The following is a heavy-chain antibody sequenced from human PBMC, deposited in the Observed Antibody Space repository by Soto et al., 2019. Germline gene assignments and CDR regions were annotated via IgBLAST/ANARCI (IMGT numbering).Heavy chain of an antibody. D-gene: IGHD1-1*01. CDR1: GYTFTSYD. CDR2: MNPNSGNT. CDR3: ARERTGTTSMDV. Sequence: ASVKVSCKASGYTFTSYDINWVRQATGQGLEWMGWMNPNSGNTGYAQKFKGRVTMTRNTSISTAYMELSSLRSEDTAVYYCARERTGTTSMDVWGQGTTVTVTS. J-gene: IGHJ6*02. V-gene: IGHV1-8*01.